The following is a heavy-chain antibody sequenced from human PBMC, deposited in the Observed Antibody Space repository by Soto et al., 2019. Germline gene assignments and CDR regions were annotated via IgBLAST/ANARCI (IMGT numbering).Heavy chain of an antibody. CDR1: GFTFSTYA. D-gene: IGHD6-13*01. J-gene: IGHJ4*02. CDR2: ISGSGGTT. V-gene: IGHV3-23*01. Sequence: EVQLLESGGDLVQPGGSLRLSWAASGFTFSTYALSWVRQAPGKGLEWVSSISGSGGTTYYADSVKGRFTISRDNSKDTLYLQMNSLRAEDTAVYYCVEGTNSPDYWGQGTLVTVSS. CDR3: VEGTNSPDY.